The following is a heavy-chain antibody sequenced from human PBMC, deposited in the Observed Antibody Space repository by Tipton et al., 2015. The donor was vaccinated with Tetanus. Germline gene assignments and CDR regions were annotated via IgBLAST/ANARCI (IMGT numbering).Heavy chain of an antibody. CDR1: GLAFSSYW. CDR2: INSDGSST. Sequence: SLRLSCAASGLAFSSYWMHWVRQAPGKGLVWVSRINSDGSSTSYADSVKGRFTISRDNAKNTLYLQMSSLRAEDTAVYYCARGRLGRDYGMDVWGQGTTVTVSS. CDR3: ARGRLGRDYGMDV. J-gene: IGHJ6*02. V-gene: IGHV3-74*01. D-gene: IGHD7-27*01.